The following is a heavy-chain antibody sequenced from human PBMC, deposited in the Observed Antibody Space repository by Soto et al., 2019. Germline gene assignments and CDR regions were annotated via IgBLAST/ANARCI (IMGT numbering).Heavy chain of an antibody. D-gene: IGHD2-2*01. CDR3: AKGVARPHCTRTSCLFYFDY. CDR1: GFTFNNYA. Sequence: EVQLLQSGGVLVQPGGSLRLSCAASGFTFNNYAMSWVRQAPGKGLEWVSTISDSGATYYADSVKGRFTISRDNSKNTLYLQMSSLRAEDTAVYFCAKGVARPHCTRTSCLFYFDYWGQGTLVTVSS. V-gene: IGHV3-23*01. CDR2: ISDSGAT. J-gene: IGHJ4*02.